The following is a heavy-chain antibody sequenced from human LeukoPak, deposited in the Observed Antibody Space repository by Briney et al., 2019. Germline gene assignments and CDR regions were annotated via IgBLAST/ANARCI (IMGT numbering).Heavy chain of an antibody. J-gene: IGHJ4*02. CDR2: IYYSGST. CDR3: ARVVWFGELAYYFDY. V-gene: IGHV4-30-4*01. D-gene: IGHD3-10*01. CDR1: GGSIRSGDYY. Sequence: SQTLSLTCTVSGGSIRSGDYYWSWIRQPPRKGLEWIGYIYYSGSTYYNPSLKSRVTISVDTSKNQFSLKLSSVTAADTAVYYCARVVWFGELAYYFDYWGQGTLVTVSS.